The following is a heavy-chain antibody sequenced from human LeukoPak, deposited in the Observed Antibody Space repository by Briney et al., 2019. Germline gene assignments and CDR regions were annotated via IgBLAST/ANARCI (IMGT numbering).Heavy chain of an antibody. D-gene: IGHD3-22*01. CDR2: IYSGGSR. Sequence: GGSLRLSCAASGFTVSSNYMSWVRQAPGKGLEWVSVIYSGGSRDYADSVKGRFTISRDNSKNTLYLQMNSLRVEDTALYFCARHYDSSAYVENAIDYWGQGTLVTVSS. CDR3: ARHYDSSAYVENAIDY. CDR1: GFTVSSNY. V-gene: IGHV3-66*02. J-gene: IGHJ4*02.